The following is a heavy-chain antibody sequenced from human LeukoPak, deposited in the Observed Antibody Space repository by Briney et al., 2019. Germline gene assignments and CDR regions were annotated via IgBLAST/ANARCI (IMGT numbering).Heavy chain of an antibody. CDR1: GGSISSSNW. D-gene: IGHD4-23*01. CDR3: ARDDGGTNDY. J-gene: IGHJ4*02. CDR2: IYHSGST. V-gene: IGHV4-4*02. Sequence: SGTLSLTCAVSGGSISSSNWWSWVRQPPGKGLEWIGEIYHSGSTYYNPSLKSRVTISVDTSKNQFSLKLSSVTAADTAVYYCARDDGGTNDYWGQGTLVTVSS.